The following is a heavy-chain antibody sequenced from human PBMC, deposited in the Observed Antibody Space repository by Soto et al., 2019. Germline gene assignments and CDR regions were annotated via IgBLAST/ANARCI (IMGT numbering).Heavy chain of an antibody. Sequence: GGSLRLSCAASGFTFRSYAMSWVRQAPGKGLEWVSAISGGGDNTHYADSVKGRFTISRDNSKNTLYLQMNSLRAEDRAVYFCAKEWSSSGSVWVDDWGQGTLVTVSS. J-gene: IGHJ4*02. D-gene: IGHD5-18*01. CDR3: AKEWSSSGSVWVDD. CDR2: ISGGGDNT. V-gene: IGHV3-23*01. CDR1: GFTFRSYA.